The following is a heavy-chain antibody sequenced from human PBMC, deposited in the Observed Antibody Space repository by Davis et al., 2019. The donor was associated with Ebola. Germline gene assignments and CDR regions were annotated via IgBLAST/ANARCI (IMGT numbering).Heavy chain of an antibody. CDR1: GYSFSSYW. CDR3: ARRALDQHYYYYMDV. J-gene: IGHJ6*03. V-gene: IGHV5-51*01. Sequence: GESLKISCKGSGYSFSSYWIAWARQMPGRGLEFVGIIHPGHFDTRYSPSFQGQVTISADRSTSTAYLQWSSLKYSDTAMYYCARRALDQHYYYYMDVWGKVTTVTVS. CDR2: IHPGHFDT. D-gene: IGHD2-2*03.